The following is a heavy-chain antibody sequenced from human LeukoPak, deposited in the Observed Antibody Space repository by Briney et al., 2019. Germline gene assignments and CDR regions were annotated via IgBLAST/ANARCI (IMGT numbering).Heavy chain of an antibody. D-gene: IGHD2-2*01. Sequence: PGGSLRLSCAASGFTFSSYWMHWVRQAPGKGLVWVSRINSDGSSTSYADSVKGRFTISRDNAKNTLYLQMNSLRAEDTAVYYCAKRAPLVPAAHLYYYYMDVWGKGTTVTVSS. CDR2: INSDGSST. J-gene: IGHJ6*03. CDR3: AKRAPLVPAAHLYYYYMDV. V-gene: IGHV3-74*01. CDR1: GFTFSSYW.